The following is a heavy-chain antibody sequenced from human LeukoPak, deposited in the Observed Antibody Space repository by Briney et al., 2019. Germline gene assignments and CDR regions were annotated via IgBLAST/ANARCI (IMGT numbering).Heavy chain of an antibody. CDR3: ARDNSVGGIAWWFDP. CDR2: INPTGTTT. D-gene: IGHD1-26*01. V-gene: IGHV1-46*01. CDR1: GYTFIIHW. J-gene: IGHJ5*02. Sequence: GASVKVSCKASGYTFIIHWRHWVRQAPGQGLEWVGLINPTGTTTLYAQKFQGRITLTRDMSATTDYMELSSLTSEDTAVYYCARDNSVGGIAWWFDPWGQGTLVTVSS.